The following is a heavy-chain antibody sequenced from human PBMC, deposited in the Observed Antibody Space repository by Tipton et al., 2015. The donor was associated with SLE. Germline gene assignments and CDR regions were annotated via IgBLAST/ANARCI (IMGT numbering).Heavy chain of an antibody. CDR2: IYYSGST. CDR1: GGSISSHY. Sequence: TLSLTCTVSGGSISSHYWSWIRQPPGKGLEWIGYIYYSGSTNYNPSLKSRVTISVDTSKNQFSLKLRSVTAADTAVYYCARGAAYSSDRFFDNWGQGTLVTVSS. J-gene: IGHJ4*02. CDR3: ARGAAYSSDRFFDN. V-gene: IGHV4-59*11. D-gene: IGHD6-19*01.